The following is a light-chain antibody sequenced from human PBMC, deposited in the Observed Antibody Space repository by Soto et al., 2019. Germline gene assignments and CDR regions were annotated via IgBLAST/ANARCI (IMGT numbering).Light chain of an antibody. CDR2: DAS. V-gene: IGKV1-33*01. CDR3: QQYDNIPYT. CDR1: HDISNY. J-gene: IGKJ2*01. Sequence: DLQMTQSPSSLSASVGDRVTVTCQASHDISNYLNWYQQKPGKAPKLLIYDASNLETGVPSRFSGSGSGTDFTFTISSLQPEDIATYYCQQYDNIPYTFGQGTKLEIK.